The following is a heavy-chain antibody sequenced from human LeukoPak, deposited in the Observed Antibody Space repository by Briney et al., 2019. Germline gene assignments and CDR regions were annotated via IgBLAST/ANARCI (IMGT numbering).Heavy chain of an antibody. CDR3: ARVRVLRYFDWLLEAPYDAFDI. V-gene: IGHV1-8*01. Sequence: VASVKVSCKASGYTFTSYDINWVRQATGQGLEWMGWMNPNSGNTGYAQKFQGRVTMTRNTSISTAYMELSSLRSEDTAVYYCARVRVLRYFDWLLEAPYDAFDIWGQGTMVTVSS. CDR2: MNPNSGNT. CDR1: GYTFTSYD. D-gene: IGHD3-9*01. J-gene: IGHJ3*02.